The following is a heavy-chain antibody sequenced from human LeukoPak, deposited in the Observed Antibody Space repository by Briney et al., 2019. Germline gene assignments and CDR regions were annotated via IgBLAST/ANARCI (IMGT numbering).Heavy chain of an antibody. V-gene: IGHV3-23*01. CDR3: AKDFPGAYDFWSGYYPNPGIDY. D-gene: IGHD3-3*01. Sequence: GGSLRLSCAASGFTFSSYAMSWVRQAPGKGLEWVSAISGSGGSTYYADSVKGRFTISRDNSKNTLYLQMSSLRAEDTAVYYCAKDFPGAYDFWSGYYPNPGIDYWGQGTLVTVSS. J-gene: IGHJ4*02. CDR2: ISGSGGST. CDR1: GFTFSSYA.